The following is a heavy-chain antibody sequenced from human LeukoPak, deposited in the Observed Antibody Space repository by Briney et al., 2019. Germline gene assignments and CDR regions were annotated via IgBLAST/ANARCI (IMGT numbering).Heavy chain of an antibody. CDR3: ARDDASSSFTY. J-gene: IGHJ4*02. CDR2: IKPDGSQR. V-gene: IGHV3-7*01. D-gene: IGHD3-16*01. CDR1: GFRFRDYW. Sequence: GGSLRLSCAASGFRFRDYWMDWLRQAPGMGLEWVASIKPDGSQRDYVDSVKGRLTISRDNAQNSLYLQMNSLRVEDTAVYYCARDDASSSFTYWGQGALVTVSS.